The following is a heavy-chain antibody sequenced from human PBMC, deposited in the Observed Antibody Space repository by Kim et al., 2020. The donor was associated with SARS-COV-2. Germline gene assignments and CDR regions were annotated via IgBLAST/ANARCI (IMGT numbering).Heavy chain of an antibody. CDR1: GYNFTNYW. V-gene: IGHV5-51*01. CDR3: ARRGTSWSTNFDY. CDR2: IYPGDSDT. D-gene: IGHD6-13*01. Sequence: GESLKISCKGSGYNFTNYWIAWVRQMPGKGLEWMGIIYPGDSDTRYSPSFQGQVTFSADKSISTAYLQWSSLKTSDTAMYYCARRGTSWSTNFDYWGQGTLVTVSS. J-gene: IGHJ4*02.